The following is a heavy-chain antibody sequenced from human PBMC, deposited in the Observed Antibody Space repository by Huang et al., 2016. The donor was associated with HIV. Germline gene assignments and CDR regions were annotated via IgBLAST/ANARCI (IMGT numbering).Heavy chain of an antibody. D-gene: IGHD2-2*02. J-gene: IGHJ5*02. Sequence: QVQLVQSGAEVKKPGSSVKVSCKASGGIFNNYAISWMRQAPGQGLGWRGGLSPIVGTPNYAQKFEGRVTITADESTGTAYMELSSLRSDDTAVYYCAGDDSGGGYTLGVWFDPWGQGTLVTVSS. CDR2: LSPIVGTP. CDR3: AGDDSGGGYTLGVWFDP. CDR1: GGIFNNYA. V-gene: IGHV1-69*01.